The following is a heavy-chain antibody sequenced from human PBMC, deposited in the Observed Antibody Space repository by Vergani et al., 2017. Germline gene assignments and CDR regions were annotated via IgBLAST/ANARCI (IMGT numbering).Heavy chain of an antibody. Sequence: QVQLVESGGGVVQPGRSLRLSCAASGFTFSSYGMHWVRQAPGKGLEWVAVIWYDRSNKYYADSVKGRFTISRDNSKNTLYLQMNSLRAEDTAVYYCARDPLWFGELLNGMDVWGQGTTVTVSS. D-gene: IGHD3-10*01. CDR2: IWYDRSNK. V-gene: IGHV3-33*01. CDR1: GFTFSSYG. CDR3: ARDPLWFGELLNGMDV. J-gene: IGHJ6*02.